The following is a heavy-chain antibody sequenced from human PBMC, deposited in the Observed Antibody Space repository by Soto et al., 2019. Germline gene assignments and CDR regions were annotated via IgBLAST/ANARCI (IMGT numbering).Heavy chain of an antibody. CDR2: ISWDGGST. Sequence: GGSLRLSCAASGFTFDDYTMHWVRQAPGKGLEWVSLISWDGGSTYYADSVKGRFTISRDNSKNSLYLQMNSLRTEDTALYYCAKDILVEYSSSSSGGMDVWGQGTTVTVSS. V-gene: IGHV3-43*01. CDR1: GFTFDDYT. D-gene: IGHD6-6*01. J-gene: IGHJ6*02. CDR3: AKDILVEYSSSSSGGMDV.